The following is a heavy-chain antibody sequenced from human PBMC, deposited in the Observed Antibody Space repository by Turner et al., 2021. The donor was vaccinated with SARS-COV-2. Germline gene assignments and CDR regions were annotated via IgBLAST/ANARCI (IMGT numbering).Heavy chain of an antibody. CDR2: ISSSSSYI. V-gene: IGHV3-21*01. D-gene: IGHD6-13*01. CDR1: GLTLSSYS. Sequence: EVQLVASGGGLVKPGGSLRLSCAAAGLTLSSYSMNWVRQAPGKGLEWVSSISSSSSYIYYADSVKRRFTISRDNAKNSLYLQMNSLRAEDTAVYYCASIAAADPKYYPYYGMDVWGQGTTVTVSS. CDR3: ASIAAADPKYYPYYGMDV. J-gene: IGHJ6*02.